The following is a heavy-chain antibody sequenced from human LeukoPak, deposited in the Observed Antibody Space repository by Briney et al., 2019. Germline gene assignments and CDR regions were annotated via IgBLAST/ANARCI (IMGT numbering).Heavy chain of an antibody. Sequence: SETLSLTCTVSGGSITNSPKYRGWIRQPPGKGLEWIGSIFYSGTTYYSPSLKSRATLSVDTSNNQFSLKLSSVTAADTAVYYCARAGAEDYDFWSGCDYWGQGTLVTVSS. D-gene: IGHD3-3*01. CDR1: GGSITNSPKY. V-gene: IGHV4-39*01. CDR2: IFYSGTT. J-gene: IGHJ4*02. CDR3: ARAGAEDYDFWSGCDY.